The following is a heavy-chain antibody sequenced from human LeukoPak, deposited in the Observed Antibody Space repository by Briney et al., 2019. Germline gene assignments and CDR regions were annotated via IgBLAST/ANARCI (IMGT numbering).Heavy chain of an antibody. CDR2: IYTRGST. CDR3: AGEGHYYNDTGYYYGGEDY. D-gene: IGHD3-22*01. Sequence: SETLSLTCTVSGGSITSYYWSWIRQPAGKGLEWIGRIYTRGSTRYSPSLKSRVTLSVDTSKNQFSLRLSSVTAADTAVYYCAGEGHYYNDTGYYYGGEDYWGQGTLVTVSS. CDR1: GGSITSYY. V-gene: IGHV4-4*07. J-gene: IGHJ4*02.